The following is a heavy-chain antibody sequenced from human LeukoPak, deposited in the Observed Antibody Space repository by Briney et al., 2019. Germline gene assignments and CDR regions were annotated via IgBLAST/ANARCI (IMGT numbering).Heavy chain of an antibody. D-gene: IGHD6-13*01. Sequence: SVKVSCKASGYTFTSYDINWVRQAPGQGLEWMGRIIPIFGTANYAQKFQGRVTITTDESTSTAYMELSTLRSDDTAVYYCARERPPGDSSSWFLEGYFDIWGQGTLVTVSS. CDR2: IIPIFGTA. V-gene: IGHV1-69*05. J-gene: IGHJ4*02. CDR3: ARERPPGDSSSWFLEGYFDI. CDR1: GYTFTSYD.